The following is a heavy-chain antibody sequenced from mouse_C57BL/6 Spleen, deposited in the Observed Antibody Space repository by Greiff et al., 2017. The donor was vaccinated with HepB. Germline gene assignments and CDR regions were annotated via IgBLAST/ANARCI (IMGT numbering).Heavy chain of an antibody. J-gene: IGHJ4*01. D-gene: IGHD3-3*01. CDR3: ARHEGDFYAMDY. Sequence: LVKPGASVKLSCKASGYTFTEYTIHWVKQRSGQGVEWIGWFYPGSGSIKYNEKFKDKATLTADKSSSTVYMELSRLTSEDAAVYFCARHEGDFYAMDYWGQGTSVTVSS. CDR1: GYTFTEYT. V-gene: IGHV1-62-2*01. CDR2: FYPGSGSI.